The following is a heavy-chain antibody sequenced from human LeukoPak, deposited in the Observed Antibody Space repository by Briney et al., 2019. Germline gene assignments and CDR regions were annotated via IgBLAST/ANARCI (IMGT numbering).Heavy chain of an antibody. J-gene: IGHJ2*01. CDR2: IFHSGHT. CDR1: GGSINNSSHY. CDR3: ARFPRVANRWYFDL. Sequence: PSQTLSLTCSGSGGSINNSSHYWSWIRHHPEKGLEWIGYIFHSGHTLNNPSLQERLSISIDTSQNHFSLNLASVTAADTAVYYCARFPRVANRWYFDLWGRGSLVVVSS. D-gene: IGHD5-12*01. V-gene: IGHV4-31*03.